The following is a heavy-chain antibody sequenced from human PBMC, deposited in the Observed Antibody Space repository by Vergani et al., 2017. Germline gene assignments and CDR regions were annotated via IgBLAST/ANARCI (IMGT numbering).Heavy chain of an antibody. CDR1: GFSLSTSGVG. J-gene: IGHJ5*02. CDR2: IYWDDDK. V-gene: IGHV2-5*02. CDR3: AHRRGGYGDYGRRGWFDP. Sequence: QITLKESGPTLVKPTQTLTLTCTFSGFSLSTSGVGVGWIRQPPGTALEWLALIYWDDDKRYSPSLKRRLTIPKDTSKNKVVLTMTNLDPVDTDTYYCAHRRGGYGDYGRRGWFDPWGQGTLVTFSS. D-gene: IGHD4-17*01.